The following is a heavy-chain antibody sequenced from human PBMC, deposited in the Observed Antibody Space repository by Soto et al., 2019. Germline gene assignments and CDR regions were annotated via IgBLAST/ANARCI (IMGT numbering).Heavy chain of an antibody. D-gene: IGHD2-21*01. Sequence: QVQLQESGPGLVKPSETLSLTCTVSGGSISSYDWSWIRQPPGKGLEWIGYIYYSGSTNFNPSRKGRVTISVHTSKNQFSLKLSSVTAADTAVYYCEREPRLWRNWYFDLWGRGTLVTVSS. CDR1: GGSISSYD. J-gene: IGHJ2*01. CDR2: IYYSGST. CDR3: EREPRLWRNWYFDL. V-gene: IGHV4-59*01.